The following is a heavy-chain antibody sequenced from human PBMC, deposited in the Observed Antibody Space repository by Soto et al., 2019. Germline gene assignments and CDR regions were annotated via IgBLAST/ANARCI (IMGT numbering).Heavy chain of an antibody. CDR2: ISSSSSTI. CDR3: ARLHDLYDYGDYV. V-gene: IGHV3-48*01. Sequence: EVQLVESGGGLVQPGGSLRLSCAASGFTFSSYSMNWVRQAPGKGLEWVSYISSSSSTIYYADSVKGRFTISRDNAKNSLYLQMNSLRAEDTAVYYCARLHDLYDYGDYVWGQGTLVTVSS. J-gene: IGHJ4*02. D-gene: IGHD4-17*01. CDR1: GFTFSSYS.